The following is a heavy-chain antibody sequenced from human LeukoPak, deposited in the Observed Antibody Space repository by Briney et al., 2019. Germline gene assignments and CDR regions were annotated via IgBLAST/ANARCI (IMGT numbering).Heavy chain of an antibody. V-gene: IGHV3-23*01. CDR1: GVTFSSYA. Sequence: PGGSLRLSCAAYGVTFSSYAMSWVRQAPGKGLEWVSAISGSGGSTYYADSVKGRFTISRDNSKNTLYLQMNSLRAEDTAVYYCAKENDFWSGYSHYMDVWGKGTTVTVSS. CDR2: ISGSGGST. D-gene: IGHD3-3*01. J-gene: IGHJ6*03. CDR3: AKENDFWSGYSHYMDV.